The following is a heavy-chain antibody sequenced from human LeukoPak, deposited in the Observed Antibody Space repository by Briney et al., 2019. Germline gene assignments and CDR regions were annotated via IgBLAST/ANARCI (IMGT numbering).Heavy chain of an antibody. V-gene: IGHV4-4*07. CDR3: ARLRFYDSTGYSPGHYMDV. Sequence: KSSETLSLTCTVSGGPIYSYYWSWIRQTAGKGLEWIGHLYPGVSPNYNPSLKSRVTMSVDTSKKQFALKLNTVTAADTAVYYCARLRFYDSTGYSPGHYMDVWGKGTTVTVSS. CDR1: GGPIYSYY. J-gene: IGHJ6*03. CDR2: LYPGVSP. D-gene: IGHD3-22*01.